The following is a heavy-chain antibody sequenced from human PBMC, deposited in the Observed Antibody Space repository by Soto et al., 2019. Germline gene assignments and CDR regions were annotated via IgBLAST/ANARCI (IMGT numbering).Heavy chain of an antibody. CDR3: ARPEFCSGGSGYYRTPVAFDI. V-gene: IGHV5-51*01. Sequence: GESLKISCKGSGYSFTSYWIGWVRQMPGKGLEWMGIIYPGDSDTRYSPSFQGQVTISADKSISTAYLQWSSLKASDTAMYYCARPEFCSGGSGYYRTPVAFDIWGKGTMVTASS. CDR1: GYSFTSYW. J-gene: IGHJ3*02. CDR2: IYPGDSDT. D-gene: IGHD2-15*01.